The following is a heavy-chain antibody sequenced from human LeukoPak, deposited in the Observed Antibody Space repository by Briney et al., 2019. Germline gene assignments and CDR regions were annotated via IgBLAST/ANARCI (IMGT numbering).Heavy chain of an antibody. CDR3: ARDRLSTYYYDSSLLDY. CDR2: IYTSGST. J-gene: IGHJ4*02. Sequence: PSETLSLTCTVSGGSISSGSYYWSWIRQPAGKGLEWIGRIYTSGSTNYNPSLKSRVTISVDTSKNQFSLKLSSVTAADTAVYYCARDRLSTYYYDSSLLDYWGQGTLVTVSS. D-gene: IGHD3-22*01. CDR1: GGSISSGSYY. V-gene: IGHV4-61*02.